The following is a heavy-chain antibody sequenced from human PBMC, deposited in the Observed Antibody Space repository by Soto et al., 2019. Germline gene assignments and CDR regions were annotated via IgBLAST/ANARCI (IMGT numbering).Heavy chain of an antibody. V-gene: IGHV4-34*01. J-gene: IGHJ6*03. Sequence: LPETLSLTCAVYGGSFSGYYWSWIRQPPGKGLEWIGEINHSGSTNYNPSLKSRVTISVDTSKNQFSLKLSSVTAADTAVYYCARGGCTTVTTLYYYYYYMDVWGKGTTVTVSS. CDR2: INHSGST. D-gene: IGHD4-4*01. CDR1: GGSFSGYY. CDR3: ARGGCTTVTTLYYYYYYMDV.